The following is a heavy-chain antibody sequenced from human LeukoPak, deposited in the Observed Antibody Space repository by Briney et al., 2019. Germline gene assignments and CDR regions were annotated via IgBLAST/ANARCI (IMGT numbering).Heavy chain of an antibody. V-gene: IGHV4-34*01. J-gene: IGHJ5*02. CDR1: SGSFSDFY. Sequence: SETLSLTCAVYSGSFSDFYWSWVRQPPGKGLEWIGEINHSGSTNYNPSLKSRVTISVDTSKNQFSLKVNSVTAADTAVYYCARGHATYYDSWSGYSNWFDPWGRGTLVTVSS. CDR3: ARGHATYYDSWSGYSNWFDP. CDR2: INHSGST. D-gene: IGHD3-3*01.